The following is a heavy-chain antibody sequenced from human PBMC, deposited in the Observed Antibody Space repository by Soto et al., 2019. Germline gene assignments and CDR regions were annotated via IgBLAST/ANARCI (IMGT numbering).Heavy chain of an antibody. CDR3: ARLESSGYYYYYGMDV. Sequence: PGESLKISCKGSGYSFTSYWIGWVRQMPGKGLEWMGIIYPGDSDTRYSPSFQGQVTISADKSISTAYLQWSSLKASDTAMYYCARLESSGYYYYYGMDVWGQGTTVTSP. J-gene: IGHJ6*02. D-gene: IGHD3-22*01. CDR1: GYSFTSYW. V-gene: IGHV5-51*01. CDR2: IYPGDSDT.